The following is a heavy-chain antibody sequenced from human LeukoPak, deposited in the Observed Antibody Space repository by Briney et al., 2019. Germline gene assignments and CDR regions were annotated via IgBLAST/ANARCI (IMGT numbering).Heavy chain of an antibody. D-gene: IGHD3-16*02. Sequence: SETLSLTCAVYGGSFSGYYWSWIRQPPGKGLEWIGEINHSGSTNYSPSLKSRVTISVDTSKNQFSLKLSSVTAADTAVYYCARGGYDYVWGSYRDAFDIWGQGTMVTVSS. CDR2: INHSGST. V-gene: IGHV4-34*01. CDR1: GGSFSGYY. J-gene: IGHJ3*02. CDR3: ARGGYDYVWGSYRDAFDI.